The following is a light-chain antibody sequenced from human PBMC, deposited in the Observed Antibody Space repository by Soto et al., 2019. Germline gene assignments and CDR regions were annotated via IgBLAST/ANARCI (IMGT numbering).Light chain of an antibody. CDR3: ISYTSSSTLVV. Sequence: QSALTQPASVSGSPGQSITISCTGTSSDVGAYNYVSWYQQHPGKAPKLMIYVVTNRPSGVSNRFSGSKSGNTASLTISGLQAEDEADYYCISYTSSSTLVVFGGGTKLTVL. J-gene: IGLJ2*01. CDR2: VVT. V-gene: IGLV2-14*01. CDR1: SSDVGAYNY.